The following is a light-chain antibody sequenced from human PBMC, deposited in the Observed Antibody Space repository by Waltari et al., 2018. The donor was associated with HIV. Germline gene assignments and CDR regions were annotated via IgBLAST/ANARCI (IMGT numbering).Light chain of an antibody. J-gene: IGKJ1*01. Sequence: EIVMTQSPGTRSVSPGERVTLSCRASQNVITNLAWYQQKPGQAPRLLIYGASTRATGIPPRFSGGGSGTDFTLTIGSLQSEDFTFYYCQQYNKWPRTFGQGTKVEVK. CDR2: GAS. CDR3: QQYNKWPRT. V-gene: IGKV3-15*01. CDR1: QNVITN.